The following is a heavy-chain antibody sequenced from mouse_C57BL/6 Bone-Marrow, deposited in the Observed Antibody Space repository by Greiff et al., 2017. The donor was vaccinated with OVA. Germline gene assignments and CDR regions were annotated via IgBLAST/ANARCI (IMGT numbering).Heavy chain of an antibody. CDR3: ARGYYGSLSDY. J-gene: IGHJ2*01. D-gene: IGHD1-1*01. CDR1: GYTFTSYW. CDR2: IDPSDSYT. Sequence: QVQLQQPGAEPVRPGTSVKLSCKASGYTFTSYWMHWVKQRPGQGLEWIGVIDPSDSYTNYNQKFKGKATLTVDTSSSTAYMQLSSLTSEDSAVYYCARGYYGSLSDYWGQGTTLTVSS. V-gene: IGHV1-59*01.